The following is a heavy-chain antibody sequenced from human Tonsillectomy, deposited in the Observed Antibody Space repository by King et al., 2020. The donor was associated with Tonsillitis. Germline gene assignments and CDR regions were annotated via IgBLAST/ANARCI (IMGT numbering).Heavy chain of an antibody. CDR1: GFTFSNYG. J-gene: IGHJ4*02. CDR3: AKDHWEVNSCGFDY. V-gene: IGHV3-30*18. D-gene: IGHD3-22*01. Sequence: VQLVESGGGVVQPGRSLRLSCAASGFTFSNYGIHWVRQAPGKGLEWVAVISYDGSNKKYADSVKGRFTISRDNSKNTLYLQMNSLRAEDTAVYYCAKDHWEVNSCGFDYWGPGNLVTVSS. CDR2: ISYDGSNK.